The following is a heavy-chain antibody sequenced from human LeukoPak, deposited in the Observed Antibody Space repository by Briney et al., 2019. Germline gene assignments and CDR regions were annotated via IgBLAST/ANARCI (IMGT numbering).Heavy chain of an antibody. CDR3: ATGRGVTRIDY. J-gene: IGHJ4*02. D-gene: IGHD5-18*01. V-gene: IGHV3-74*01. CDR1: GFTFSSYW. Sequence: GGSLRLSCAASGFTFSSYWMHWARQAPGKGLAWVSRINSDGSSISYADSVKGRFTISRDNAKNTLDLQMNSLRAEDSAVYYCATGRGVTRIDYWGQGTLVTVSS. CDR2: INSDGSSI.